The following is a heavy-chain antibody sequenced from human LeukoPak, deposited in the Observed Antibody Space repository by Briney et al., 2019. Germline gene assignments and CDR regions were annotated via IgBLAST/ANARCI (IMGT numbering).Heavy chain of an antibody. Sequence: PSQTLSLTCTVSGGSISSGSYYCSWIRQPAGKGLEWIGHIYTSGSTYYNPSLKSRVTMSIDTSKNQFSLKLSSVTAADTAVYYCATYSSDWYDFWYWGQGTLVTVSS. D-gene: IGHD6-19*01. CDR1: GGSISSGSYY. J-gene: IGHJ4*02. V-gene: IGHV4-61*09. CDR3: ATYSSDWYDFWY. CDR2: IYTSGST.